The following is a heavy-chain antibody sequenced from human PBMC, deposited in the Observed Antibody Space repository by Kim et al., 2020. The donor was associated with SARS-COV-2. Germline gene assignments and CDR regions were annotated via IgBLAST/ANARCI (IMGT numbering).Heavy chain of an antibody. D-gene: IGHD5-12*01. CDR3: ARENSGWGTHPYYYYGMDV. V-gene: IGHV6-1*01. Sequence: SQTLSLTCAISGDSVSSNSAAWNWIRQSPSRGLEWLGRTYYRSKWYNDYAVSVKSRITINPDTSKNQFSLQLNSVTPEDTAVYYCARENSGWGTHPYYYYGMDVWGQGTTVTVSS. CDR2: TYYRSKWYN. J-gene: IGHJ6*02. CDR1: GDSVSSNSAA.